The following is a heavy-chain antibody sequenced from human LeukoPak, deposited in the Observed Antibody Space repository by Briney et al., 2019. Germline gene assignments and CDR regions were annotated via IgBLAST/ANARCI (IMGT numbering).Heavy chain of an antibody. J-gene: IGHJ4*02. CDR1: GGPIRSYY. Sequence: PSGTLSLPCTVSGGPIRSYYWSWIRPPPGKGPGWVGYIYYSGSTNYNPSLKSRVTISVDTSKNQFSLKLSSVTAADTAVYYCARGLGWEYYDSSGYVLDYWGQGTLVTVSS. V-gene: IGHV4-59*08. CDR2: IYYSGST. D-gene: IGHD3-22*01. CDR3: ARGLGWEYYDSSGYVLDY.